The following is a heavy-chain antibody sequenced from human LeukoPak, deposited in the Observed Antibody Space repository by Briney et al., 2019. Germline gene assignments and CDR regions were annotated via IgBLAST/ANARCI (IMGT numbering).Heavy chain of an antibody. CDR1: GFTFSSYA. V-gene: IGHV3-23*01. CDR3: AKDHYDILTGYYPPKN. D-gene: IGHD3-9*01. Sequence: GRSLRLSCAASGFTFSSYAMSWVRQVPGRVRGWDSCISGSGGSTFYADSVKGRFTISRDNSKNTLYLQVNSLRAEDTAVYYCAKDHYDILTGYYPPKNWGQGTPVTVSS. J-gene: IGHJ4*02. CDR2: ISGSGGST.